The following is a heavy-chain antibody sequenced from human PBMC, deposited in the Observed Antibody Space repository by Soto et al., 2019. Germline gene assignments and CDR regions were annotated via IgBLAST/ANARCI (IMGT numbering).Heavy chain of an antibody. Sequence: EVQLVESGGGFVQPGGSLRLSCVASGFTFRNYWIHWVRQAPGKGRVWVSSIHNDGSTTKYADSVKGRFTISRDNAKNTLYLQMNSLRGEDTAVYYCARDGPGRGYYDYWGQGALVTVSS. J-gene: IGHJ4*02. CDR1: GFTFRNYW. CDR2: IHNDGSTT. CDR3: ARDGPGRGYYDY. D-gene: IGHD3-10*01. V-gene: IGHV3-74*03.